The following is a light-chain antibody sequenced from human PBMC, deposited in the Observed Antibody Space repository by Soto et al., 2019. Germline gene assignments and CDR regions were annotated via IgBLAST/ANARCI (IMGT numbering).Light chain of an antibody. J-gene: IGKJ1*01. CDR2: DAS. V-gene: IGKV1-5*01. Sequence: DIQMTQSPSTLSASVGDTVTVTCRPSQSVSGWLAWYQQKPGEAPKFXIYDASALQRGVPSRFSGSGAGTKFTLTIASLQPDDFATDYCQQYETFSGTFGPGTKVDIK. CDR3: QQYETFSGT. CDR1: QSVSGW.